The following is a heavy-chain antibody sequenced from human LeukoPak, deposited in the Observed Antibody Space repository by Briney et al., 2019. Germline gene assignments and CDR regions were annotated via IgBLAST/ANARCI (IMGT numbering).Heavy chain of an antibody. J-gene: IGHJ6*03. CDR3: ARDSSVTIGYYYYYMDV. V-gene: IGHV3-30-3*01. CDR2: ISYDGSNK. D-gene: IGHD4-17*01. CDR1: GFTFSSCA. Sequence: PGGSLRLSCAASGFTFSSCAMHWVRQAPGKGLDWVAVISYDGSNKYYADSVKGRFTFSRDNSKNTLYLQMNSLRAEDTAVYYCARDSSVTIGYYYYYMDVWGKGTTVTVSS.